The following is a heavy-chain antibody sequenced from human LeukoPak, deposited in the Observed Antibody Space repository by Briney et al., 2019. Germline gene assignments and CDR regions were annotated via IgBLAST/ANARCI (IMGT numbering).Heavy chain of an antibody. V-gene: IGHV4-30-4*08. J-gene: IGHJ6*03. CDR3: ARRRDGYKYYYYYYMDV. Sequence: SETLSLTCTVSGGSISSGDYYWSWIRQPPGKGLERIGYIYYSGSTYYNPSLKSRVTISVDTSKNQFSLKLSSVTAADTAVYYCARRRDGYKYYYYYYMDVWGKGTTVTVSS. CDR1: GGSISSGDYY. CDR2: IYYSGST. D-gene: IGHD5-24*01.